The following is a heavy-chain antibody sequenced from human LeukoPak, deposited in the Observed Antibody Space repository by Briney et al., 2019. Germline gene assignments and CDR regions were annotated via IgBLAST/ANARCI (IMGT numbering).Heavy chain of an antibody. V-gene: IGHV1-18*01. D-gene: IGHD2-2*01. CDR2: ISAYNGNT. CDR1: GYTFTSYG. J-gene: IGHJ3*02. CDR3: ARVRVSVVPAAIDDAFDI. Sequence: ASVKVSCKASGYTFTSYGISWVRQAPGQGLEWMGWISAYNGNTNYAQKLQGRVTMTTDTSTSTAYMELRSLRSDDTAVYYCARVRVSVVPAAIDDAFDIWGQGTMVTVSS.